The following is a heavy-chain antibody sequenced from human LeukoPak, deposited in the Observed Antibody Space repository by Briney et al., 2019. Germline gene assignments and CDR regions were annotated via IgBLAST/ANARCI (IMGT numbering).Heavy chain of an antibody. Sequence: SETLSLTCSVSGGSISSSSYCWGWIRQPPGKGLEWIVTICYSGSTFYNPSLKSRVTLSVDTSKNQFSLKLSSVTAADTAVYYCARTENYIPEDCFDPWGQGTLVTVSS. V-gene: IGHV4-39*01. CDR1: GGSISSSSYC. D-gene: IGHD5-24*01. CDR3: ARTENYIPEDCFDP. CDR2: ICYSGST. J-gene: IGHJ5*02.